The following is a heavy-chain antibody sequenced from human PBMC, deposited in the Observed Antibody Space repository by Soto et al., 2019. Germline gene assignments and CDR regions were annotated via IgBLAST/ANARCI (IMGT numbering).Heavy chain of an antibody. CDR1: GGSIRTMSYY. J-gene: IGHJ4*02. V-gene: IGHV4-39*07. D-gene: IGHD3-22*01. CDR2: IYHGGST. Sequence: SETLSLTCTVSGGSIRTMSYYWGWVRQSPGEGLEWIASIYHGGSTFYNPSLQSRVTISIDTSKNQFSLQLSSMTAADTTVYYCARGSYYYDSSGYYHYWGQGTLDTVSS. CDR3: ARGSYYYDSSGYYHY.